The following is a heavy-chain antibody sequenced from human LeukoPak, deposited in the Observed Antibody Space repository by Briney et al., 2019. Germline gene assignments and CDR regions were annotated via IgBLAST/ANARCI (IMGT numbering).Heavy chain of an antibody. V-gene: IGHV3-49*03. CDR2: IRSKAYGGTT. J-gene: IGHJ4*02. Sequence: GGSLRLSCTASGFTFGDYAMSWFRQAPGKGLEWVGFIRSKAYGGTTEYAASVKGRFTISRDDSKSIAYLQMNSLKTEDTAVYYCTRVTTIFSSAPAYWGQGTLVTVSS. CDR3: TRVTTIFSSAPAY. D-gene: IGHD3-9*01. CDR1: GFTFGDYA.